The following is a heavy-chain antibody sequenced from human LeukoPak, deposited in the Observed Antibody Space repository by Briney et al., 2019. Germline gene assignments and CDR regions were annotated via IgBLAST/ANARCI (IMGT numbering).Heavy chain of an antibody. CDR2: INTNTGNP. V-gene: IGHV7-4-1*02. CDR1: GYTFTSHV. Sequence: ASVKVSCKASGYTFTSHVINWVRQAPGQGLEWMGWINTNTGNPTYAQGFTGRFVFSVDTSVNTAYLQISSLKAEDTAVYYCAREVLRHDYWGQGTLVTVSS. CDR3: AREVLRHDY. D-gene: IGHD3-10*01. J-gene: IGHJ4*02.